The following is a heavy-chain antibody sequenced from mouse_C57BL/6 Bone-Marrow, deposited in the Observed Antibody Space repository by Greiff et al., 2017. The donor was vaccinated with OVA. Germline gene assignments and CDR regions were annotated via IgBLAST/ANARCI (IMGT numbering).Heavy chain of an antibody. D-gene: IGHD2-4*01. CDR1: GFTFSSYG. Sequence: DVHLVESGGDLVKPGGSLKLSCAASGFTFSSYGMSWVRQTPDKRLEWVATISSGGSYTYYPDSVKGRFTISRDNAKNTLYLQMSSLKSEDTAMYYCARRTQRGTMITTRGFAYWGQGTLVTVSA. J-gene: IGHJ3*01. CDR2: ISSGGSYT. V-gene: IGHV5-6*02. CDR3: ARRTQRGTMITTRGFAY.